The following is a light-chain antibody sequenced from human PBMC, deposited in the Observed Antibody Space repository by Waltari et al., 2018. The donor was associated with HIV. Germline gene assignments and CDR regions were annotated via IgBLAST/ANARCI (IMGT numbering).Light chain of an antibody. J-gene: IGLJ1*01. CDR1: RGDVGPYNY. V-gene: IGLV2-14*01. CDR3: SSYTSRDTFV. Sequence: QSALTQPAAVSGSPGQSITISCTVARGDVGPYNYVSWYQQLPGKAPKLIIYEVSNRPSGLSNRFSGSKSGNTASLTISGLQAEDEGYYYCSSYTSRDTFVFGTGTEVTVL. CDR2: EVS.